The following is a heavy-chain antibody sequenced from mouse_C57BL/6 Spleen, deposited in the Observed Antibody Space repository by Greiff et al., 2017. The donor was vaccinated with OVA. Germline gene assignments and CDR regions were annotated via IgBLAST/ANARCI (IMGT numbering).Heavy chain of an antibody. Sequence: VQLQQSGPELVKPGASVKISCKASGYSFTGYYMNWVKQSPEKSLEWIGEINPSTGGTTYNQKFKAKATLTVDKSSSTAYMQLKSLTTEDSAVYYCARRYYDYDEDYAMDYWGQGTSVTVSS. D-gene: IGHD2-4*01. CDR2: INPSTGGT. V-gene: IGHV1-42*01. CDR3: ARRYYDYDEDYAMDY. J-gene: IGHJ4*01. CDR1: GYSFTGYY.